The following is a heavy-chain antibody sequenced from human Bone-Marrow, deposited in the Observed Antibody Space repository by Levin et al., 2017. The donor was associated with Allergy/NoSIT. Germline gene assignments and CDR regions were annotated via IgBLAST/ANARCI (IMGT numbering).Heavy chain of an antibody. J-gene: IGHJ4*02. V-gene: IGHV3-23*01. CDR2: ISGGGSST. Sequence: GASVKVSCAASGFTIGSYGMNWVRQAPGKGLEWVSAISGGGSSTYLADSVKGRFTLPRDTSKNTVYLQMSALRAEDTAVYYCAKGTVLMNSGGNPDYFDYWGQGTLVTVSS. CDR1: GFTIGSYG. D-gene: IGHD2-8*01. CDR3: AKGTVLMNSGGNPDYFDY.